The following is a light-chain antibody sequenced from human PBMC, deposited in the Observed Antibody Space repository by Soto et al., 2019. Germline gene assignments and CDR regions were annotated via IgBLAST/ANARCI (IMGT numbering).Light chain of an antibody. CDR3: QAYDYSLTAFV. CDR2: DVT. Sequence: QSVLTQPRSVSGSPGQSVTISCTGTGSDVGGYNYVSWYQQHPGKAPQLMIYDVTKRPSGVPDRFSGSKSGNTASLTISGLQAEDEADYYCQAYDYSLTAFVFGGGTQLTVL. CDR1: GSDVGGYNY. J-gene: IGLJ3*02. V-gene: IGLV2-11*01.